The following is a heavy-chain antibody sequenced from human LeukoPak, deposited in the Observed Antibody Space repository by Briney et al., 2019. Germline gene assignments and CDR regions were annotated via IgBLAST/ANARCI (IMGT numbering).Heavy chain of an antibody. J-gene: IGHJ3*02. D-gene: IGHD3-22*01. Sequence: QPGGSLRLSCAASGFTVSSKDMSWVCQAPGEGLEWVSAIFRDSNTYYTNSVRGRFTISRDSSKNTLYLQMNSLRAEDTAVYYCARDFRYDSSGYKRAAFDIWGQGTMVTVSS. CDR1: GFTVSSKD. CDR2: IFRDSNT. V-gene: IGHV3-66*01. CDR3: ARDFRYDSSGYKRAAFDI.